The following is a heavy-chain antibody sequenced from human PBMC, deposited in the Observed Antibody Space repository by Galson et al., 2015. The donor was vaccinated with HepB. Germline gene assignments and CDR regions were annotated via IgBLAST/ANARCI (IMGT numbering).Heavy chain of an antibody. V-gene: IGHV3-7*01. CDR2: IKQDGSEK. Sequence: SLRLSCAASGFTFSSYRMSWVRQAPGKGLEWVANIKQDGSEKYYVDSVKGRFTISRDNAKNSLYLQMNSLRAEDTAVYYCARDLEIAVAGTTNDYWGQGTLVTVSS. J-gene: IGHJ4*02. D-gene: IGHD6-19*01. CDR3: ARDLEIAVAGTTNDY. CDR1: GFTFSSYR.